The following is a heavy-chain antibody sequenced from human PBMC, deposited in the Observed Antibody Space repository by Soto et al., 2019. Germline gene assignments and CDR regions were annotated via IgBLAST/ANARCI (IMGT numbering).Heavy chain of an antibody. CDR3: AKGDNLGPKTGYAFDP. D-gene: IGHD5-12*01. CDR1: GDSVSSNSAA. Sequence: SQTLSLTCAISGDSVSSNSAAWNWVRQSPSRGLEWLGRTYFRSKWYNDYAVSVKSRIIINPDTSNNQFSLQLNSVTPEDTAVYFCAKGDNLGPKTGYAFDPWGQGIMVTVSS. J-gene: IGHJ5*02. CDR2: TYFRSKWYN. V-gene: IGHV6-1*01.